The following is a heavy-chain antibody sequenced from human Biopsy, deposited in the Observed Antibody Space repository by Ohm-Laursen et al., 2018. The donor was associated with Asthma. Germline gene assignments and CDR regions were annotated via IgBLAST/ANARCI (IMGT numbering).Heavy chain of an antibody. CDR3: AKDRVRINSAYYFDY. V-gene: IGHV3-64*04. CDR2: IATDGSNK. CDR1: GFTFSSYS. Sequence: SLRLSCAASGFTFSSYSMHWVRQAPGRGPEYVSFIATDGSNKFYADSVKGRFTVSRDNSKNTLYLHMHSLRAEDTAVYFCAKDRVRINSAYYFDYWGQGTLVTVSS. J-gene: IGHJ4*02. D-gene: IGHD3-10*01.